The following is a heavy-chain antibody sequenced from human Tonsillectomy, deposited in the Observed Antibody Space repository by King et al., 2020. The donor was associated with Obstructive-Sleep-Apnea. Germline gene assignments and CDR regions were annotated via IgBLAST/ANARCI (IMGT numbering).Heavy chain of an antibody. CDR2: IYYSGST. D-gene: IGHD3-10*01. CDR1: GGSITSYY. Sequence: QLQESGPGLVKPSETLSLTCTVSGGSITSYYWSWIRQPPGKGLEWIGYIYYSGSTNYNPSLRSRVTISVDTSKNQFSLKLSSVTAADTAVYYCARSISSYGSGTVGFDPWGQGTLVTVSS. CDR3: ARSISSYGSGTVGFDP. V-gene: IGHV4-59*01. J-gene: IGHJ5*02.